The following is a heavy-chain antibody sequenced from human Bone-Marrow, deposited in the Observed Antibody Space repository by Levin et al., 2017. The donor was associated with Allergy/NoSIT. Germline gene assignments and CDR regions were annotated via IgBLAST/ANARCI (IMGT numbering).Heavy chain of an antibody. V-gene: IGHV4-34*01. CDR2: INHGGST. CDR3: ARVRVILTGYYRGSQASYYYGMDV. Sequence: SQTLSLTCAVYGGSFRDYYWSWLRQTPGKGLEWIGEINHGGSTNYSPSLKSRVSISVDASKNQFSLKLSSVTAADTAVYYCARVRVILTGYYRGSQASYYYGMDVWGQGTTVTVSS. D-gene: IGHD3-9*01. CDR1: GGSFRDYY. J-gene: IGHJ6*02.